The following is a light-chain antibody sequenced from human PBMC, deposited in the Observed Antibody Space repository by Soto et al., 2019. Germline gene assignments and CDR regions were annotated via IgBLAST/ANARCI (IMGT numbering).Light chain of an antibody. Sequence: QAVVTQPPSVSAAPGQRVTISCSGSSSNIGENYVSWYQQLPGTAPKLLIYENNKRPSGIPDRFSGSKSGTSATLGITGLQTGDEADYYCATWDDSLSIGVFGGGTKVTVL. CDR3: ATWDDSLSIGV. V-gene: IGLV1-51*02. CDR1: SSNIGENY. CDR2: ENN. J-gene: IGLJ2*01.